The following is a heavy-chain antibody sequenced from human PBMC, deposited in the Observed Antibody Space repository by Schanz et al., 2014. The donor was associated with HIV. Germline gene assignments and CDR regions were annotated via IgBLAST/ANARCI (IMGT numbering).Heavy chain of an antibody. CDR3: ARGSGPYYYYYGMDV. D-gene: IGHD2-15*01. J-gene: IGHJ6*02. Sequence: VQLVESGGGVVQPGRSRRLACAASGFTFSTYSMNWVRQAPGKGLEWVSAISGSGGGTFYADSVKGRFTISRDNSKNTLYLQMNSLRAEDTAVYYCARGSGPYYYYYGMDVWGQGTTVTVSS. CDR2: ISGSGGGT. V-gene: IGHV3-23*04. CDR1: GFTFSTYS.